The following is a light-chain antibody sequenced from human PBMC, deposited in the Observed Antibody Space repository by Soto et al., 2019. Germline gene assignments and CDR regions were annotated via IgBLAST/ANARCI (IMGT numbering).Light chain of an antibody. CDR2: DAS. CDR1: QSISTW. V-gene: IGKV1-5*01. J-gene: IGKJ1*01. CDR3: QHYSTVWS. Sequence: DIQMTQSPSTLSASVGDSVTITCRASQSISTWLAWYQQKPGKAPNLLIYDASSLASGVPSRFSGSGSGTEFTLTISSLQPEDFATYCCQHYSTVWSFGQGTKVDIK.